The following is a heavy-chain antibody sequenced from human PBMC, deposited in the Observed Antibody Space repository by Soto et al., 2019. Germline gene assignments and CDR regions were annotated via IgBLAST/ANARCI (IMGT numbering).Heavy chain of an antibody. V-gene: IGHV3-30*04. D-gene: IGHD3-22*01. Sequence: QVQLVESGGGVVRPGRSLSLSCAASGFTFSSYAMPGVRQAPGRGLGWVAVISYDGRNKYNADSVKGRFTISRDNSKTTLYLQMNSLRAEDTAVYYCARDDLGYDSSGFGDYWGQGTLVTVSS. J-gene: IGHJ4*02. CDR3: ARDDLGYDSSGFGDY. CDR2: ISYDGRNK. CDR1: GFTFSSYA.